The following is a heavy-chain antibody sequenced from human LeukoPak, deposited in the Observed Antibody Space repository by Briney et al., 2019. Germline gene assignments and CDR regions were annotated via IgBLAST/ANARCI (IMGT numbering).Heavy chain of an antibody. D-gene: IGHD1-7*01. CDR1: GYTLTELS. Sequence: ASVKVSCKVSGYTLTELSMHWVRQAPGKGLEWMGGFDPEDGETIYAQKFQGRVTMTEDTSTDTAYMELSSLRSEDTAVYYCARGVIWNYVGYYYYGLDVWGQGTTVTVSS. J-gene: IGHJ6*02. V-gene: IGHV1-24*01. CDR3: ARGVIWNYVGYYYYGLDV. CDR2: FDPEDGET.